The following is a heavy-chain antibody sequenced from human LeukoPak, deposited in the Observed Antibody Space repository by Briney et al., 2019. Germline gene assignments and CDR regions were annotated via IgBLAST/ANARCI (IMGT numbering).Heavy chain of an antibody. J-gene: IGHJ5*02. CDR1: GGSFNGYY. CDR3: ARGLSEQLATPP. V-gene: IGHV4-34*01. D-gene: IGHD6-6*01. Sequence: SETLSLTCAVHGGSFNGYYWTWIRQSPGKGLEWIGEISQSGSATYSPSLKSRVLISMDMSKNQFSLKLSSVTAADTAVYYCARGLSEQLATPPWGQGTLVTVSS. CDR2: ISQSGSA.